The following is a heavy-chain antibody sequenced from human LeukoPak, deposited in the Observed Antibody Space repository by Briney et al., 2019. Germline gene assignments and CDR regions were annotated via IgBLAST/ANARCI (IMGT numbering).Heavy chain of an antibody. CDR2: IYYSGST. CDR1: GGSISSSSYY. V-gene: IGHV4-39*07. J-gene: IGHJ4*02. Sequence: PETLSLTCTVSGGSISSSSYYWGWIRQPPGKGLEWIGSIYYSGSTYYNPSLKSRVTISVDTSKNQFSLKLSSVTAADTAVYYCAREGSGIYYYDSSGYYYYWGQGTLVTVSS. CDR3: AREGSGIYYYDSSGYYYY. D-gene: IGHD3-22*01.